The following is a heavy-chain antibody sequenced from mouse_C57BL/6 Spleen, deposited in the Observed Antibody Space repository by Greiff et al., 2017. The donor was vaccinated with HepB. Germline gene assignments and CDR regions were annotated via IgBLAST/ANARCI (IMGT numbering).Heavy chain of an antibody. Sequence: VQLQQSGAELAKPGASVKLSCKASGYTFTSYWMHWVKQRPGQGLEWIGYINPSSGYTKYNQKFKDKATLTADKSSSTAYMQLSSLTYEDSAVYYCARRGYYYGSSDDYYALDYWGQGTSLTVSS. J-gene: IGHJ4*01. V-gene: IGHV1-7*01. CDR2: INPSSGYT. D-gene: IGHD1-1*01. CDR1: GYTFTSYW. CDR3: ARRGYYYGSSDDYYALDY.